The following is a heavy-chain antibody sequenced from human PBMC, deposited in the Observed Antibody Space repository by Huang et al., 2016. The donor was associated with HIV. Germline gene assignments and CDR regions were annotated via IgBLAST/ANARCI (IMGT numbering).Heavy chain of an antibody. CDR3: AKGSMANAFDI. J-gene: IGHJ3*02. Sequence: QVQLVESGGGVVQPGGSLRLSCAASGFTFSSYGMHWVRQAPGKGLEWVAFIRYDGSNKYYADSVGGRFTISRDNSKNTLYLQMNSLRVEDTAVYYCAKGSMANAFDIWGQGTMVTVSS. D-gene: IGHD3-10*01. CDR2: IRYDGSNK. V-gene: IGHV3-30*02. CDR1: GFTFSSYG.